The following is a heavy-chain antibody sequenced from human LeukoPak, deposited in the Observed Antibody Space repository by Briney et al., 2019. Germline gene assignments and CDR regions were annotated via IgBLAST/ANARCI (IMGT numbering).Heavy chain of an antibody. Sequence: PSETLSLTCTVSGGSISSGSYYWSWIRQPAGKGLEWIGRIYTSGSTNYNPSLKSRVTISVDTSKNQFSLKLSSVTAADTAVYYCARGQPRITMVRGVIGGALGYWGQGTLVTVSS. D-gene: IGHD3-10*01. V-gene: IGHV4-61*02. CDR2: IYTSGST. J-gene: IGHJ4*02. CDR1: GGSISSGSYY. CDR3: ARGQPRITMVRGVIGGALGY.